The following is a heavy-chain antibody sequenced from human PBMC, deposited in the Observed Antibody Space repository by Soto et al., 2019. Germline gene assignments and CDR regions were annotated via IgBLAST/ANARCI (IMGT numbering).Heavy chain of an antibody. CDR2: IYYSGST. CDR1: GGSISSSSYY. J-gene: IGHJ4*02. Sequence: SETLSLTCTVSGGSISSSSYYWGWIRQPPGKGLEWIGSIYYSGSTYYNPSLKSRVTTSVDTSKNQFSLKLSSVTAADTAVYYCARHGSEKYYDSSGYSTLFGYWGQGTLVTVSS. CDR3: ARHGSEKYYDSSGYSTLFGY. V-gene: IGHV4-39*01. D-gene: IGHD3-22*01.